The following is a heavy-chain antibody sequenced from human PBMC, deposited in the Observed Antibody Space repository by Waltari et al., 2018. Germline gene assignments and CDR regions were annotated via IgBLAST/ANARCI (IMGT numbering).Heavy chain of an antibody. CDR2: LYSTGTP. CDR3: ARRSGYYDL. V-gene: IGHV4-39*07. Sequence: QLQLQESGPGLLKPSETLSTTCTVSGGPSSSSGYSWGWIHQPPGKGLEWLADLYSTGTPYYNPSLKSRVTISVDTSRNQFSLKLSSVTAADTAVYFCARRSGYYDLWGQGTMVTVSS. D-gene: IGHD3-3*01. CDR1: GGPSSSSGYS. J-gene: IGHJ3*01.